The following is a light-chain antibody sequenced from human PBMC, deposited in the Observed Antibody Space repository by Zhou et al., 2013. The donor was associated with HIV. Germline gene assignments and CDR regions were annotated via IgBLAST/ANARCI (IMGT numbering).Light chain of an antibody. J-gene: IGKJ1*01. Sequence: IQLTQSPSSLSASVGDRVTITCRASQGISTYLAWYQQKPGRAPKLLIYAASTLQSGVPSRFSGSGSGTEFTLTVNCLQSEDFATYYCQQYFSYPRTFGQGTKVEIK. CDR2: AAS. CDR3: QQYFSYPRT. V-gene: IGKV1-9*01. CDR1: QGISTY.